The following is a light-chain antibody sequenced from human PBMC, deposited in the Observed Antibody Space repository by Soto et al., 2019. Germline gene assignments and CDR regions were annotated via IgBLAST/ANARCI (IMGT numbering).Light chain of an antibody. J-gene: IGLJ1*01. CDR3: QCYDSSLSGYV. CDR1: SSNIGAGYD. Sequence: QSVLTQPPSVSGAPGQRVTISCTGSSSNIGAGYDVHWYQQLPGTAPKLLIYGNSNRPSGVPDRFSGSKSGTSASLAITGVQAEDEADYYCQCYDSSLSGYVFGTGTKLTAL. V-gene: IGLV1-40*01. CDR2: GNS.